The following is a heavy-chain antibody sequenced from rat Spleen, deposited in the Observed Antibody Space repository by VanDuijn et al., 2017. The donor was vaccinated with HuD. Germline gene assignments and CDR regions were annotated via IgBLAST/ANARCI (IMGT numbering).Heavy chain of an antibody. CDR3: ARHAYYDGYYHWYFDF. J-gene: IGHJ1*01. D-gene: IGHD1-12*03. CDR1: GFTFSDYA. CDR2: IIYDGTNT. Sequence: EVQLVESGGGLVQPGRSLKLSCAASGFTFSDYAMAWVRQAPKKGLEWVATIIYDGTNTYYRDSVKGRFTISRDNAKNTLYLQMDSLRSEDTATYYCARHAYYDGYYHWYFDFWGPGTMVTVSS. V-gene: IGHV5-17*01.